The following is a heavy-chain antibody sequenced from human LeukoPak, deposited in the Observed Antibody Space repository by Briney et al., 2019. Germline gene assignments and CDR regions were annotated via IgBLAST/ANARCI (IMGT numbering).Heavy chain of an antibody. CDR2: IRSKAYGGTT. Sequence: PGRSLRLSCTASGFTFGDYAMSWVRQAPGKGLEWVGFIRSKAYGGTTEYAASVKDRFTISRDDSKSIAYLQMNSLKTEDTAVYYCTRSAVAGDIDYWGQGTLVTVSS. V-gene: IGHV3-49*04. CDR1: GFTFGDYA. CDR3: TRSAVAGDIDY. J-gene: IGHJ4*02. D-gene: IGHD6-19*01.